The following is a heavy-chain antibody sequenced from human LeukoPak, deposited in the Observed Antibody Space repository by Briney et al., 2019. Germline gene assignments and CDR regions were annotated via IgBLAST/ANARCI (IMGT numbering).Heavy chain of an antibody. D-gene: IGHD1-26*01. Sequence: TSETLSLTCTVSGYSISTGYYWDWIRPPPGKGLEWIGTFYHGGSTYYNPSLKSRVTISVDTSKNQFSLNLTSVTAADTAVYYCATKTNSGSVIGGWFDPWGQGTLVTVSS. CDR2: FYHGGST. CDR1: GYSISTGYY. V-gene: IGHV4-38-2*02. J-gene: IGHJ5*02. CDR3: ATKTNSGSVIGGWFDP.